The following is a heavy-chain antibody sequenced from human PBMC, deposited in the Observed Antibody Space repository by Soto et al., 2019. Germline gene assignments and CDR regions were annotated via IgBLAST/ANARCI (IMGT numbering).Heavy chain of an antibody. V-gene: IGHV5-51*01. Sequence: GESLKISCKGSGYTFSSHWIGWVRQMPGKGLEWMGMIFGGDSDTRYSPSFQGQVTFSADKSINTAYLQWNSLKASDTAMYYCARHDRYYDSSGYPPPRWGQGTLVTVSS. CDR2: IFGGDSDT. CDR1: GYTFSSHW. D-gene: IGHD3-22*01. J-gene: IGHJ4*02. CDR3: ARHDRYYDSSGYPPPR.